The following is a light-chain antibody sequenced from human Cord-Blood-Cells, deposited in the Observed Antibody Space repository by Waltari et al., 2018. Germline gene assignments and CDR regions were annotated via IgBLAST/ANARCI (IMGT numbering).Light chain of an antibody. CDR3: QQRSNWLT. V-gene: IGKV3-11*01. Sequence: EIVLTQYPATLSLSPGERATLSCRASQSVSSYLAWYPQKPGQAPRLLIYDASNRATGIPARFSVSGSGTDFTLTISSLEPEDFAVYYCQQRSNWLTFGGGTKVEIK. CDR1: QSVSSY. J-gene: IGKJ4*01. CDR2: DAS.